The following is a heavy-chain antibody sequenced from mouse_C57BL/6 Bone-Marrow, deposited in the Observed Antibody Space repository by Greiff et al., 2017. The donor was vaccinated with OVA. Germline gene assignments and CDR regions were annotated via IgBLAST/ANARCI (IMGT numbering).Heavy chain of an antibody. CDR3: AWSSGGVLSFAY. J-gene: IGHJ3*01. D-gene: IGHD3-2*02. Sequence: VQLQQSGAELARPGASVKLSCKASGYTFTSYGIRWVKQRTGQGLEWIGEIYPRSGNTYYNEKFKGKATLTADKSSSTAYMELRSLTSEDSAVYYCAWSSGGVLSFAYWGQGTLVTVSA. V-gene: IGHV1-81*01. CDR2: IYPRSGNT. CDR1: GYTFTSYG.